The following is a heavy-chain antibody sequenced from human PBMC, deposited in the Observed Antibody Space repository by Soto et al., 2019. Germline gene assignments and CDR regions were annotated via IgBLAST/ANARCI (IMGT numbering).Heavy chain of an antibody. J-gene: IGHJ4*02. Sequence: ASVKVSCKASGYTFTSYYVHWVRQAPGQGLEWMGIINPSGGSTSSAQKFHGRLTMTGDTSTSTVYMELSSLRSEDTAVYYCARALPRIASSREGDYWGQGTLVTVSS. V-gene: IGHV1-46*01. CDR3: ARALPRIASSREGDY. D-gene: IGHD6-13*01. CDR1: GYTFTSYY. CDR2: INPSGGST.